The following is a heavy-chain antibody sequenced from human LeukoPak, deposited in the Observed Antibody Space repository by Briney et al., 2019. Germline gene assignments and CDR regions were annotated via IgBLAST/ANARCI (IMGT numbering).Heavy chain of an antibody. CDR2: INHSGST. V-gene: IGHV4-34*01. CDR1: GGSFSGYY. CDR3: AREMYSSSWYGY. J-gene: IGHJ4*02. Sequence: PSETLSLTCAVYGGSFSGYYWSWIRQPPGKGLEWIGEINHSGSTNYNPSLKSRVTISVDTSKNQFSLKLSSVTAADTAVYYCAREMYSSSWYGYWGQGTLVTVSS. D-gene: IGHD6-13*01.